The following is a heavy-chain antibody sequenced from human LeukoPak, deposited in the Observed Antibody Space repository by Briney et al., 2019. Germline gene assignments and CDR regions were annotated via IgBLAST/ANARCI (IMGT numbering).Heavy chain of an antibody. Sequence: SVKVSCKASGGTFSSYAISWVRQAPGQGLEWIGRIIPILGIANYAQKFQGRVTITADKSTSTAYMELSSLRSEDTAVYYCARAADYGGNLPDYWGQGTLVTVSS. V-gene: IGHV1-69*04. D-gene: IGHD4-23*01. CDR3: ARAADYGGNLPDY. CDR1: GGTFSSYA. J-gene: IGHJ4*02. CDR2: IIPILGIA.